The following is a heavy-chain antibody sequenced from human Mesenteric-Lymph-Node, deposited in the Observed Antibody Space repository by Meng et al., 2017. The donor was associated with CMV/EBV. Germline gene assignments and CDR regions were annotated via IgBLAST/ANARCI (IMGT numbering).Heavy chain of an antibody. CDR3: ARDPIPHYYGSGNYPSYFDY. J-gene: IGHJ4*02. V-gene: IGHV1-18*01. Sequence: ASVKVSCKASGYTFTSYGISWVRQAPGQGLEWMGWISSYNGNTNYAQKLQGRVTMTTDTSTSTAYMELRSLRSDDTAVYYYARDPIPHYYGSGNYPSYFDYWGQGTLVTVSS. CDR2: ISSYNGNT. D-gene: IGHD3-10*01. CDR1: GYTFTSYG.